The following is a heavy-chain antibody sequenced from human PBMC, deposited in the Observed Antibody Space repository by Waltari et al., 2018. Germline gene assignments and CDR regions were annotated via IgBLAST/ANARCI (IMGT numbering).Heavy chain of an antibody. Sequence: QVQLVESGGGVVQPGGSRRLSCAASGFTFSSFGMHWVRQAPGKGLEWVAFIRYDGSNKYYADSVKGRFTISRDNSKNTLYLQMNSLRAEDTAVYYCAKDGYYGESYMDVWGKGTTVTISS. CDR1: GFTFSSFG. CDR2: IRYDGSNK. V-gene: IGHV3-30*02. D-gene: IGHD4-17*01. CDR3: AKDGYYGESYMDV. J-gene: IGHJ6*03.